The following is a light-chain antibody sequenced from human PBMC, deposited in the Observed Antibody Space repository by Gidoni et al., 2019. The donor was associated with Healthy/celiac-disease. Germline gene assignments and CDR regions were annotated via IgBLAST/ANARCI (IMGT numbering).Light chain of an antibody. CDR2: SNN. J-gene: IGLJ3*02. CDR3: AAWDDSLNGWV. CDR1: SSNIGSNT. Sequence: QSVLTQPPSASGTPGQRVTISCSGSSSNIGSNTVNWYQQLPGTAPKLLIYSNNQRPSGVPDRFSGSESCTSASLAISGLQSEDEADYYCAAWDDSLNGWVFGGGTKLTVL. V-gene: IGLV1-44*01.